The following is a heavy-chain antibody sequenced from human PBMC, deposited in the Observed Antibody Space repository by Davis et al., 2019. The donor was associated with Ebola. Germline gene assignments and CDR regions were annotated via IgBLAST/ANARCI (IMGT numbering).Heavy chain of an antibody. V-gene: IGHV3-53*05. J-gene: IGHJ5*02. Sequence: GESLKISCAASGFTVNNDYITWVRQAPGKGLEWVSIVYYGDSAYYADSVKGRFTISRDKSKNTVYLQMNSLRPEDTAVYYCAARYSSFFGFDPWGQGTLVTVSS. CDR2: VYYGDSA. D-gene: IGHD4-11*01. CDR3: AARYSSFFGFDP. CDR1: GFTVNNDY.